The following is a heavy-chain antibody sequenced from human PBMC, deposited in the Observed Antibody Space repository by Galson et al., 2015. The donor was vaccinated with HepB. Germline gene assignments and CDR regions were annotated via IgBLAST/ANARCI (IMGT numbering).Heavy chain of an antibody. V-gene: IGHV1-2*02. J-gene: IGHJ6*02. CDR2: INPNSGGT. D-gene: IGHD3-3*01. CDR1: GYTFTGYY. CDR3: ARDFGPKANYHYYYGVDV. Sequence: SVKVSCKASGYTFTGYYMHWVRQAPGQGLEWMGWINPNSGGTNYAQKFQGRVTMTRDTSISTAYVELSRLRSGDTAVYYCARDFGPKANYHYYYGVDVWGQGTTVTVSS.